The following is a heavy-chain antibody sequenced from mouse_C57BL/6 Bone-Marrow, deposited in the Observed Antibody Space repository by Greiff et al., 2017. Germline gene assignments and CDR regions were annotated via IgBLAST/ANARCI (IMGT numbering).Heavy chain of an antibody. V-gene: IGHV5-17*01. CDR2: ISSGSSTI. CDR3: AITTVPYWYFDV. CDR1: GFTFRDYG. D-gene: IGHD1-1*01. J-gene: IGHJ1*03. Sequence: EVQRVESGGGLVKPGGSLKLSCAASGFTFRDYGMHWVRQAPEKGLEWVAYISSGSSTIYSADTVKGRFTISRDNAKNTLFLQMTSLRSEDTAMYYCAITTVPYWYFDVWGTGTTVTVSS.